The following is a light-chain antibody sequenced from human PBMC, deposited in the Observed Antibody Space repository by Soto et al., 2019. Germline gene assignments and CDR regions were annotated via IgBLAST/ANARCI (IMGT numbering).Light chain of an antibody. Sequence: DIQRTQSPSSLSASVGDRVTITCRASQTISSYLNWYQLRPGKAPKLLIYAASSLQSGVPSRFSGSGSGTDFTLTINSLQPEDFATYYCQQTYSSPQTFGPGTKGIS. CDR1: QTISSY. J-gene: IGKJ3*01. CDR3: QQTYSSPQT. CDR2: AAS. V-gene: IGKV1-39*01.